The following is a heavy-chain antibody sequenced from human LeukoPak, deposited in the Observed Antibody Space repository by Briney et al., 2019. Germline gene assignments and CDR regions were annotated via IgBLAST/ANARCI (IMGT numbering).Heavy chain of an antibody. CDR3: ARGLFGESMDV. CDR2: MNPNSGNT. Sequence: ASVKVSCKASGGTFSSYAINWVRQATGQGLEWMGWMNPNSGNTGYAQKLQGRVTMTRNTSISTAYMELSSLRSEDTAVYYCARGLFGESMDVWGKGTTVTISS. CDR1: GGTFSSYA. D-gene: IGHD3-10*02. J-gene: IGHJ6*03. V-gene: IGHV1-8*02.